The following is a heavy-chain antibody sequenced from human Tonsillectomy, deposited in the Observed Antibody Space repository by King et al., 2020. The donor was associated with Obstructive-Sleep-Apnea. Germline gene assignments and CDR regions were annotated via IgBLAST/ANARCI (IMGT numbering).Heavy chain of an antibody. CDR1: GGSISSYY. CDR2: IYYSGST. D-gene: IGHD5-18*01. J-gene: IGHJ4*02. V-gene: IGHV4-59*08. Sequence: QLQESGPGLVKPSETLSLTCTVSGGSISSYYWSWIRQPPGRGLEWIGYIYYSGSTNYNPTLKGRVTISVDTSKNQFSLKLSSVTAADTAVYYCATSGYSYGPLDYWGQGTLVTVSS. CDR3: ATSGYSYGPLDY.